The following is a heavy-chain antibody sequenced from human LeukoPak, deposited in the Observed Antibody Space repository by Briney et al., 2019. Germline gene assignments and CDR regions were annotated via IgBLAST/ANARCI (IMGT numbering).Heavy chain of an antibody. CDR2: ISGGSGDT. Sequence: GASVNVSCKASGGTFSSYAISWVRQAPGQGLEWMGRISGGSGDTKYSQLFQDRVTITRDTSATTSYMELSSLRSEDTAVYYCARIGWELPHTDYYFDYWGQGTLVTVSS. J-gene: IGHJ4*02. D-gene: IGHD1-26*01. CDR3: ARIGWELPHTDYYFDY. CDR1: GGTFSSYA. V-gene: IGHV1-3*01.